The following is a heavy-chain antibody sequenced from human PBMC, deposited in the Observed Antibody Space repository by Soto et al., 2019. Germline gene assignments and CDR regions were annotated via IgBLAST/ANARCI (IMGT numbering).Heavy chain of an antibody. CDR1: GGSISSGDYY. J-gene: IGHJ6*02. Sequence: SETLSLTCTVSGGSISSGDYYWSWIRQPPGKGLEWIGYIYYSGSTYYNPSLKSRVTISLDTSKNQFSLKLSSVTAADTAVYYCARAFRLDSSSWERPYYCYGMDVWGQGTTVTVSS. D-gene: IGHD6-13*01. V-gene: IGHV4-30-4*01. CDR3: ARAFRLDSSSWERPYYCYGMDV. CDR2: IYYSGST.